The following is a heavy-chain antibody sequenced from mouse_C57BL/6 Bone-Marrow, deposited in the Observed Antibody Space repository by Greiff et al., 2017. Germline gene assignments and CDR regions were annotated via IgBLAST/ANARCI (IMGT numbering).Heavy chain of an antibody. J-gene: IGHJ4*01. CDR1: GFSFNTYA. V-gene: IGHV10-1*01. CDR3: VRHALLLRLYYAMDY. Sequence: EVQGVESGGGLVQPKGSLKLSCAASGFSFNTYAMNWVRQAPGKGLEWVARIRSKSNNYATYYADSVKDRFTISRDDSESMLYLQMNNLKTEDTAMYYCVRHALLLRLYYAMDYWGQGTSGTVS. D-gene: IGHD1-1*01. CDR2: IRSKSNNYAT.